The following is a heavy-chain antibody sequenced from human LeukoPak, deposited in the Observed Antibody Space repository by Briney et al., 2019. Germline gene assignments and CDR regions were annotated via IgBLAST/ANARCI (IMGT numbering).Heavy chain of an antibody. CDR3: ARDRVTPYYYYAVDV. J-gene: IGHJ6*02. Sequence: QPGGSLRLSCAASKFTFSNYWMTWVRQAPGKGLEWVANINQDGSEKYYVDSVKGRFTISRDNAKNSLYLQMDSLRAEDTAVYYCARDRVTPYYYYAVDVWGQGTTVTVSS. CDR1: KFTFSNYW. CDR2: INQDGSEK. V-gene: IGHV3-7*01. D-gene: IGHD4-23*01.